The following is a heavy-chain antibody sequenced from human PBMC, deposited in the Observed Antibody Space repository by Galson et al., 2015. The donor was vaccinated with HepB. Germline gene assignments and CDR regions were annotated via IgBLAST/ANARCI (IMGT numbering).Heavy chain of an antibody. CDR1: GFTVSSNY. CDR3: ARGLTTVPWGMDV. D-gene: IGHD4-17*01. V-gene: IGHV3-53*01. CDR2: IYSGGST. J-gene: IGHJ6*02. Sequence: SLRLSCAASGFTVSSNYMSWVRQAPGKGLEWVSVIYSGGSTYYADSVKGRFTISRDNSKNTLYLQMNSLRAEDTAVYYCARGLTTVPWGMDVWGQGTTVTVSS.